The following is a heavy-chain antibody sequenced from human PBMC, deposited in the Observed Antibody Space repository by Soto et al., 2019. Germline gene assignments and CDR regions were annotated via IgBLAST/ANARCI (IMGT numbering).Heavy chain of an antibody. CDR3: VRDTPYYYGSGRGFAFDI. J-gene: IGHJ3*02. CDR1: GFTFSDYY. V-gene: IGHV3-11*06. CDR2: ISDSGSHT. D-gene: IGHD3-10*01. Sequence: QVQLVESGGGLVKPGGSLRLSCEVSGFTFSDYYMTWIRQAPGKGLEWVSYISDSGSHTNYADSVKGRFTISRDNAKNSLYLQMNSLRAEDTAVYYCVRDTPYYYGSGRGFAFDIWGQGTMVTVSS.